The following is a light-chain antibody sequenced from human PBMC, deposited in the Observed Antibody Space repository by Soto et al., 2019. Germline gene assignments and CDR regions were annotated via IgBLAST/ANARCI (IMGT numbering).Light chain of an antibody. V-gene: IGKV3-20*01. Sequence: EIVLTQSPATLSLSPGERATLSCRASQSVSGSRLAWYQQKPGQAPRLLIYGASSRATGIPDRFSGSGSGTDFTLTISRLEPEDFAVYYCQQYGSSRSTFGQGTRLEIK. CDR3: QQYGSSRST. CDR1: QSVSGSR. J-gene: IGKJ5*01. CDR2: GAS.